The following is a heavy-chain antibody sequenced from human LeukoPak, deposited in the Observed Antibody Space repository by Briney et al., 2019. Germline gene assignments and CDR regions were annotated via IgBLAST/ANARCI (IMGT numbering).Heavy chain of an antibody. CDR1: GYTLTELS. V-gene: IGHV1-24*01. CDR2: FDPEDGET. J-gene: IGHJ4*02. D-gene: IGHD6-19*01. CDR3: ATDPQIAVAGQFDY. Sequence: ASVKVSCKGSGYTLTELSMHWVRQAPGKGLEWMGGFDPEDGETIYAQKFQGRVTMTEDTSTDTAYMELSSLRSEDTAVYYCATDPQIAVAGQFDYWGQGTLVTVSS.